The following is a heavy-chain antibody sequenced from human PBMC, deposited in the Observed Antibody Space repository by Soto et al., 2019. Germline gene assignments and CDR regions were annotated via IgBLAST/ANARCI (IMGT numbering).Heavy chain of an antibody. CDR2: IYYSGST. D-gene: IGHD4-17*01. V-gene: IGHV4-39*01. CDR1: GDSGGFISSSSYP. Sequence: QLQLQESGPGLVKPSETLSLTCTVSGDSGGFISSSSYPWGWIREPPGKGLEWIGSIYYSGSTYYHPSLKSRVTISGDTSKNQFSLRLTSVTAADTAVYYCARHPPYGPLDYWGQGTLVTVSS. J-gene: IGHJ4*02. CDR3: ARHPPYGPLDY.